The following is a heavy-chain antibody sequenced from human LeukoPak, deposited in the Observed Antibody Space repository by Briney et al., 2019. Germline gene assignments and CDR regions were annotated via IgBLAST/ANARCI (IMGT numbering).Heavy chain of an antibody. J-gene: IGHJ6*02. CDR1: GGSISSGGYY. CDR2: IYYSGST. V-gene: IGHV4-31*03. CDR3: ARDWHYGSGSSNNYYYYYGMDV. D-gene: IGHD3-10*01. Sequence: SQTLSLTCTVSGGSISSGGYYWSWIRQHPGKGLEWIGYIYYSGSTYYNPSLKSRVTISVDTSKNQFSLKLSSVTAADTAVYYCARDWHYGSGSSNNYYYYYGMDVWGQGTTVTVSS.